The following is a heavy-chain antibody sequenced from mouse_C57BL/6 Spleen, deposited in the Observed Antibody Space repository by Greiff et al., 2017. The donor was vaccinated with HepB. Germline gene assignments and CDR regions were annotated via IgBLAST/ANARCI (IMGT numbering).Heavy chain of an antibody. D-gene: IGHD3-1*01. Sequence: VQLQQPGAELVKPGASVKLSCKASGYTFTSYWMQWVKQRPGQGLEWIGEIDPSDSYTNYNQKFKGKATLTVDTSSSTAYMQLSSLTSEDSAVYYCARRAWTFEYWGQGTTLTVSS. J-gene: IGHJ2*01. CDR3: ARRAWTFEY. CDR1: GYTFTSYW. CDR2: IDPSDSYT. V-gene: IGHV1-50*01.